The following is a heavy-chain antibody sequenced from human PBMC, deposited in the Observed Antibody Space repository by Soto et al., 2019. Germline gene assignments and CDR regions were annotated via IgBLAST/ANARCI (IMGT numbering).Heavy chain of an antibody. D-gene: IGHD2-15*01. J-gene: IGHJ6*02. CDR1: GYSFTSYW. CDR2: IDPSDSYT. V-gene: IGHV5-10-1*01. CDR3: ARQSDCRGGSCYLFYYYGMDV. Sequence: PGESLKISCNGSGYSFTSYWISWVRQMPGKGLEWMGRIDPSDSYTNYSPSFQGHVTISADKSISTAYLQWSSLKASDTAMYYCARQSDCRGGSCYLFYYYGMDVWGQGTTVTVSS.